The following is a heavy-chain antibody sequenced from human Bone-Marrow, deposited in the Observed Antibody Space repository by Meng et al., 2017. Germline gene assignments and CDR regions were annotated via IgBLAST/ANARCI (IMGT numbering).Heavy chain of an antibody. CDR3: ASLYGDSSVWYLDL. D-gene: IGHD4-17*01. V-gene: IGHV4-31*03. J-gene: IGHJ2*01. CDR2: IYYSGST. Sequence: VKLRDAGHGRGKPSQTLSLTCTVSGGSISSGNHYWSWIRQHPGKGLEYIGYIYYSGSTYYNPSLKSRVIISVDTSKNQFSLRLNSVTAADTAVYYCASLYGDSSVWYLDLWGRGTLVTVSS. CDR1: GGSISSGNHY.